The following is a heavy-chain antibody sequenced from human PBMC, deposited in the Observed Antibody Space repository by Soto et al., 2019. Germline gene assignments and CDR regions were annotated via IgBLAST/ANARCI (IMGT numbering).Heavy chain of an antibody. CDR2: LYRTDGT. CDR1: GFTVNGKRY. D-gene: IGHD5-12*01. J-gene: IGHJ3*01. Sequence: GESLILSCVASGFTVNGKRYITWVRQAPGKGLGWVSGLYRTDGTYYADSVKGRFTVSLGNSKNTVYLQMNSLRPEDTALYYCATWLQHEHAFDVWGQGTTVTVSS. CDR3: ATWLQHEHAFDV. V-gene: IGHV3-53*01.